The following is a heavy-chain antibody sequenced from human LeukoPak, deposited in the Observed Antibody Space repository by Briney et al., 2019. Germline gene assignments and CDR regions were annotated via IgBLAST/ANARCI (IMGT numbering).Heavy chain of an antibody. Sequence: MPSETLSLTCTVSGDSIRSYYWSWIRQPPGKGLEWIGYIYYSGSTNYNPSLKSRVSISVDTSKNQFSLKLSSVTAADTAVYYCARTGSTVTMLYPFDHWGQGTLVTVSS. CDR1: GDSIRSYY. CDR2: IYYSGST. V-gene: IGHV4-59*01. D-gene: IGHD4-17*01. J-gene: IGHJ4*02. CDR3: ARTGSTVTMLYPFDH.